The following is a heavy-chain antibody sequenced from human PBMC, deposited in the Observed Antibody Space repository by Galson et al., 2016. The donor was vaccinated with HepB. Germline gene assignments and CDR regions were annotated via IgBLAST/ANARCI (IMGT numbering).Heavy chain of an antibody. D-gene: IGHD5-18*01. J-gene: IGHJ4*02. CDR2: IHYSGST. CDR3: ARDKNERGYSYGHFDY. Sequence: TLSLTCTVSGGSISSGGYYWSWIRQHPGKGLEWIGYIHYSGSTYYNPSLESRVSISVDTSKNQFSLKLISVPAADTAVYYCARDKNERGYSYGHFDYWGQGALVTVSS. CDR1: GGSISSGGYY. V-gene: IGHV4-31*03.